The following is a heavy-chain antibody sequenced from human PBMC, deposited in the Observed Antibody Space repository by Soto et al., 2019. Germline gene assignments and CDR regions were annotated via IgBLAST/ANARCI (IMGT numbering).Heavy chain of an antibody. CDR1: GYTLTSYG. CDR2: ISAYSGKT. J-gene: IGHJ4*02. Sequence: ASVKVSCKTSGYTLTSYGISWVRQAPGQRLEWMGWISAYSGKTNYAQKLQGRLTMATDTSTSTAYMELRSLRSDDTALYYCARDNSGDFWSGYSHYYFDYWGQGTLVTVSS. V-gene: IGHV1-18*01. CDR3: ARDNSGDFWSGYSHYYFDY. D-gene: IGHD3-3*01.